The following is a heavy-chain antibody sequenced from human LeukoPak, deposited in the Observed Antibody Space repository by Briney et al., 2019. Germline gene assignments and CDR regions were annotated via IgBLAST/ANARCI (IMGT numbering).Heavy chain of an antibody. J-gene: IGHJ5*02. D-gene: IGHD6-13*01. CDR3: SGANGSRWYRNWFDP. CDR2: INHSGST. Sequence: SETLCLTCAVYGDSFSGYYWRWGRQPPGKGLEWSVDINHSGSTNFNPTLKRRVTTSVETSKKHIPLKLNSVAAADTAGYYCSGANGSRWYRNWFDPWGEGTLVAVSS. CDR1: GDSFSGYY. V-gene: IGHV4-34*01.